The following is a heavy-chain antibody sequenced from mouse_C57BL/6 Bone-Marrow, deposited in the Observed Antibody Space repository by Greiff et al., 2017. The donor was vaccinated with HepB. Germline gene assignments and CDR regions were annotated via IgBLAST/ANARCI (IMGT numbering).Heavy chain of an antibody. J-gene: IGHJ3*01. Sequence: VQLQQPGAELVKPGASVKLSCKASGYTFTSYWMQWVKQRPGQGLEWIGEIDPSDSYTNYNQKFKGKATLTVDTSSSTAYMQLSSLTSKDSAVYYCARYDGYYSGWFAYWGQGTLVTVSA. D-gene: IGHD2-3*01. CDR1: GYTFTSYW. V-gene: IGHV1-50*01. CDR3: ARYDGYYSGWFAY. CDR2: IDPSDSYT.